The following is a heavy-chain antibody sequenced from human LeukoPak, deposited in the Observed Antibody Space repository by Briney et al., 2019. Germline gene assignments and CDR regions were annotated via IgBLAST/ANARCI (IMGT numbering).Heavy chain of an antibody. V-gene: IGHV1-69*13. CDR1: GYTFTNNY. Sequence: GASVKVSCTASGYTFTNNYLHWVRQAPGQGLEWMGGIIPIFGTANYAQKFQGRVTITADESTSTAYMELSSLRSEDTAVYYCARGSEYSYGLSIDYWGQGTLVTVSS. J-gene: IGHJ4*02. D-gene: IGHD5-18*01. CDR2: IIPIFGTA. CDR3: ARGSEYSYGLSIDY.